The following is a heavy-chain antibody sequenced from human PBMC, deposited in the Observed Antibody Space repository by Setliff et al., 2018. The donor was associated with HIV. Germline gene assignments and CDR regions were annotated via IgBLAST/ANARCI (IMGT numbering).Heavy chain of an antibody. CDR1: GVSINRTDHY. Sequence: PSETLSLTCSVSGVSINRTDHYWGWIRQSPGKRLEWIGSVSQSGSTYYNPTLKSRITISVDRSKNLFSLKLISVTAADQGVYYCARVPVPGANWFDPCGLGTLVTVS. J-gene: IGHJ5*02. V-gene: IGHV4-39*01. CDR3: ARVPVPGANWFDP. CDR2: VSQSGST.